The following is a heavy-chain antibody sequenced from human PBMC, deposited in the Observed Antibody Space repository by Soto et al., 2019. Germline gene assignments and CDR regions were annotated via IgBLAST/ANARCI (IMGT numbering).Heavy chain of an antibody. D-gene: IGHD4-4*01. CDR1: GYTFTSYA. V-gene: IGHV1-3*01. CDR2: INAGNGNT. Sequence: GASVTVSCKASGYTFTSYAMHWVRQAPGQRLEWMGWINAGNGNTKYSQKFQGRVTITRDTSASTAYMELSSLRSEDTAVYYCARVRIYDYSNPAYYYGMDVWGQGTTVTVSS. J-gene: IGHJ6*02. CDR3: ARVRIYDYSNPAYYYGMDV.